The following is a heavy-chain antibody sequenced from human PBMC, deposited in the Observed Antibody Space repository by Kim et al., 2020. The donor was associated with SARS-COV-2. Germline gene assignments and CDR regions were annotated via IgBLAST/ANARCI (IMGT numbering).Heavy chain of an antibody. CDR1: GYTFTSYG. V-gene: IGHV1-18*01. J-gene: IGHJ4*02. CDR2: ISAYNGNT. D-gene: IGHD5-12*01. Sequence: ASVKVSCKASGYTFTSYGISWVRQAPGQGLEWMGWISAYNGNTNYAQKLQGRVTMTTDTSTSTAYMELRSLRSYDTAVYYCARSWLQEESDYFDYWGLGTLVTVSS. CDR3: ARSWLQEESDYFDY.